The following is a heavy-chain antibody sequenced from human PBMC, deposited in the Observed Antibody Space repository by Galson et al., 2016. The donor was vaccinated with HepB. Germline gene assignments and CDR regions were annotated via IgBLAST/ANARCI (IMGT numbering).Heavy chain of an antibody. Sequence: SLRLSCAASGFNFFSYAMGWVRQAPGKGLEWVSTISSSGGTTHFADSVTGRFSISRDNSKNMPDLQVHSLRVEDTAMYYCVRSRRLQLFDYWGQGVGVTVSS. CDR2: ISSSGGTT. D-gene: IGHD6-25*01. J-gene: IGHJ4*02. CDR3: VRSRRLQLFDY. CDR1: GFNFFSYA. V-gene: IGHV3-23*01.